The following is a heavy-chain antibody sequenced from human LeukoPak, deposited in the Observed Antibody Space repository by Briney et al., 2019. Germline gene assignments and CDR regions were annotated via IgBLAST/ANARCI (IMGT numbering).Heavy chain of an antibody. CDR2: ISYDGSSI. CDR1: GFTFSNYA. J-gene: IGHJ5*01. D-gene: IGHD6-19*01. Sequence: TGGSLRLSCAASGFTFSNYAMHWVRQAQGTGLEWVALISYDGSSIRYADSVRGRFTISRDNSKNTLYLEVSSLRADDTAVYYCVRDHSTGGSGWYYDSWGQETLLTVSS. CDR3: VRDHSTGGSGWYYDS. V-gene: IGHV3-30*04.